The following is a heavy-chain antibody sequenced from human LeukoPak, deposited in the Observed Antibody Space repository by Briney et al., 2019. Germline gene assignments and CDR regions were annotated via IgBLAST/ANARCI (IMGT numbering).Heavy chain of an antibody. CDR2: INHSGST. V-gene: IGHV4-34*01. J-gene: IGHJ4*02. CDR1: GGSFSGYY. CDR3: ARAGNYGSGSYYTTRRFGYFDY. D-gene: IGHD3-10*01. Sequence: SETLSLTCAVYGGSFSGYYWSWIRQPPGKGLGWIGEINHSGSTNYNPSLKSRVTISVDTSKNQFSLKLSSVTAADTAVYCCARAGNYGSGSYYTTRRFGYFDYWGQGTLVTVSS.